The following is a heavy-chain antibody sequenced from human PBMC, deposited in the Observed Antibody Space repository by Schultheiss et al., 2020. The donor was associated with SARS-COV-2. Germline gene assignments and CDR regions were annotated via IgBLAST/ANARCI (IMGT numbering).Heavy chain of an antibody. D-gene: IGHD6-13*01. CDR2: IYYSGST. CDR3: VGTPGAAASLEDYYYGMDV. J-gene: IGHJ6*02. CDR1: GGSISSGSYY. V-gene: IGHV4-39*01. Sequence: SQTLSLTCTVSGGSISSGSYYWGWIRQPPGKGLEWIGSIYYSGSTYYNPSLKSRVTISVDTSKNQFSLKLSSVTAADTAVYYCVGTPGAAASLEDYYYGMDVWGQGTTVTVSS.